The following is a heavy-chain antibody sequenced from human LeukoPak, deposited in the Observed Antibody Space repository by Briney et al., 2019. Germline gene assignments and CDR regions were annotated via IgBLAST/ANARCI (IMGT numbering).Heavy chain of an antibody. V-gene: IGHV3-48*03. CDR2: ISSSGSTI. J-gene: IGHJ4*02. D-gene: IGHD3-16*02. Sequence: GGSLRLSCAASGFTFSSYDMTWVRQAPGKGLEWVSYISSSGSTIYYADSVKGRFTISRDNAKNSLYLQMNSLRAEDTAVYYCARSSSYDYVWGSYRLGVFDYWGQGTLVTVSS. CDR1: GFTFSSYD. CDR3: ARSSSYDYVWGSYRLGVFDY.